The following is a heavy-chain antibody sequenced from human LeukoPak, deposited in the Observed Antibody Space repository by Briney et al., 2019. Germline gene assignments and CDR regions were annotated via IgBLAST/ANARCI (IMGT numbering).Heavy chain of an antibody. CDR2: INTNTGNP. V-gene: IGHV7-4-1*02. CDR3: ARMGVMATIFDI. J-gene: IGHJ3*02. Sequence: ASVKVSCKASGYTFTSYAMNWVRQAPGQGLEWMGRINTNTGNPTYAQGFTGRFVFSSDTSASTAYLQISSLKAEDTAVYYCARMGVMATIFDIWGQGTMVTVSS. D-gene: IGHD5-24*01. CDR1: GYTFTSYA.